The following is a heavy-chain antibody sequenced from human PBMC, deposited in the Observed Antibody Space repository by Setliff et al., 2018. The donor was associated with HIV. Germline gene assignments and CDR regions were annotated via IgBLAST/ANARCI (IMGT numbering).Heavy chain of an antibody. D-gene: IGHD3-22*01. Sequence: ASVKVSCKASGYTFTGYYMHWVRQAPGQGLEWMGWINPNSGGTNYAQKFQGRVTMTRDTSISTAYMELSRLGSDDTAVYYCAREIFPQGIVVVFDAFDIWGQVTMVTVSS. CDR3: AREIFPQGIVVVFDAFDI. J-gene: IGHJ3*02. V-gene: IGHV1-2*02. CDR2: INPNSGGT. CDR1: GYTFTGYY.